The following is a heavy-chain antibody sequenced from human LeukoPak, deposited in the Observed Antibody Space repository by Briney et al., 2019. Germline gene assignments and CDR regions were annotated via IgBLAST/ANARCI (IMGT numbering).Heavy chain of an antibody. Sequence: ASVKVSCKASGGTFSSYAISWVRQAPGQGLEWMGGIIPIFGTANYAQKFQGRVTITTDESTSTAYMELSSLRSEDTAVYYCATPRDYYDSSGYYYFDYWGQGTLVTVSS. CDR3: ATPRDYYDSSGYYYFDY. CDR2: IIPIFGTA. D-gene: IGHD3-22*01. J-gene: IGHJ4*02. CDR1: GGTFSSYA. V-gene: IGHV1-69*05.